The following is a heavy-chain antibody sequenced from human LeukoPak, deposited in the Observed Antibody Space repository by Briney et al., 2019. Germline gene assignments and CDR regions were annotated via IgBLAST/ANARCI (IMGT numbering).Heavy chain of an antibody. Sequence: SETLSLTCTVSGGSISSSSYYWGWIRQPPGKGLEWIGSIYYSGSTYYNPSLKSRVTISVDTSKNQFSLKLSSVTAADTAVYYCAVLPDPVGTKTDYYYYYGMDVWGQGTTVTVSS. CDR3: AVLPDPVGTKTDYYYYYGMDV. J-gene: IGHJ6*02. CDR1: GGSISSSSYY. CDR2: IYYSGST. V-gene: IGHV4-39*01. D-gene: IGHD2-15*01.